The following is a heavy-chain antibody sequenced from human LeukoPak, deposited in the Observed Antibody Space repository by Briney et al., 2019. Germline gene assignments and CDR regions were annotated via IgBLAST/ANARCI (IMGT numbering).Heavy chain of an antibody. CDR3: TRGRGVREIYYYYYYGMDV. V-gene: IGHV3-49*04. CDR2: IRSKAYGGTT. J-gene: IGHJ6*02. Sequence: SGGSLRLSCTASGFTFGDYAMSWVRQAPGKGLEWVGLIRSKAYGGTTEYAASVKGRFTISRDDSKSIAYLQMNSLKTEDTAVYYCTRGRGVREIYYYYYYGMDVWGQGTTVTVSS. CDR1: GFTFGDYA. D-gene: IGHD3-10*01.